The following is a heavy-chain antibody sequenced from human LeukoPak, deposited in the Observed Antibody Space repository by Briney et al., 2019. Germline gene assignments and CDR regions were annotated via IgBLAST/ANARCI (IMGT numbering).Heavy chain of an antibody. Sequence: EASVKVSCKASGYTFTGYYMHWVRQAPGQGLEWMGIINPSGGSTSYAQKFQGRVTMTRDTSTSTVYMELSSLRSEDTAVYYCARDTPAGGALYDGMDVWGQGTTVTVSS. J-gene: IGHJ6*02. CDR2: INPSGGST. CDR3: ARDTPAGGALYDGMDV. CDR1: GYTFTGYY. V-gene: IGHV1-46*01. D-gene: IGHD2/OR15-2a*01.